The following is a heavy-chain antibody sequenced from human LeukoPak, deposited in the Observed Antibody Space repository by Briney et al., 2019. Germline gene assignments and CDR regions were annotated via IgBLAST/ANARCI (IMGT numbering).Heavy chain of an antibody. J-gene: IGHJ4*02. Sequence: GGSLRLSCAASGFTFSNYAMSWVRQAPGKGLEWISAISGSGGSTYYADSVKGRFTISRDNSKNTLYLQMNSLRAEDTAVYYCAKGHAGYNLEFDYWGQGTLVTVSS. CDR2: ISGSGGST. V-gene: IGHV3-23*01. CDR1: GFTFSNYA. CDR3: AKGHAGYNLEFDY. D-gene: IGHD5-24*01.